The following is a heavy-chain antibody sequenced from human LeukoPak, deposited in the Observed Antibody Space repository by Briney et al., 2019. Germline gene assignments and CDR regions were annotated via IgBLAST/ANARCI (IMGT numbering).Heavy chain of an antibody. CDR3: ARDVTIFGVVIEAFDY. CDR2: ISAYNGNT. V-gene: IGHV1-18*01. CDR1: GYTFTSYG. Sequence: ASVKVSCKASGYTFTSYGISWVRQAPGQGLEWMGWISAYNGNTNYAQKLQGRVTMTTDTSTSTAYKELRSLRSDDTAVYYCARDVTIFGVVIEAFDYWGQGTLVTVSS. D-gene: IGHD3-3*01. J-gene: IGHJ4*02.